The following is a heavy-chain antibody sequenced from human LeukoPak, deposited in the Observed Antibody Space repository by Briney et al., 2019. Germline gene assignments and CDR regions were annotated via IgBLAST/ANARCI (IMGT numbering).Heavy chain of an antibody. V-gene: IGHV1-2*02. J-gene: IGHJ3*02. CDR3: AGPFWSGYPNDAFDI. D-gene: IGHD3-3*01. Sequence: ASVKVSCKASGYTFTGYYMHWVRQAPGQGLEWMGWINPNSGGTNYAQKFQGRVTMTRDTSISTAYMELSRLRSDDTAVYYCAGPFWSGYPNDAFDIWGQGTMVTVSS. CDR2: INPNSGGT. CDR1: GYTFTGYY.